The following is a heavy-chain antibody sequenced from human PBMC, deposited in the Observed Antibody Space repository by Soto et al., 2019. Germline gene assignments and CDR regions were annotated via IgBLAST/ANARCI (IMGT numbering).Heavy chain of an antibody. Sequence: ASVKVSCKASGYTFTGYYMHWVRQAPGQGLEWMGWINPNSGGTNYAQKFQGRVTMTRDTSISTAYMELSRLRSDDTAVYYCARGIAAAGTGLYYYGMDVWGQGTTVTVSS. V-gene: IGHV1-2*02. CDR2: INPNSGGT. CDR3: ARGIAAAGTGLYYYGMDV. J-gene: IGHJ6*02. D-gene: IGHD6-13*01. CDR1: GYTFTGYY.